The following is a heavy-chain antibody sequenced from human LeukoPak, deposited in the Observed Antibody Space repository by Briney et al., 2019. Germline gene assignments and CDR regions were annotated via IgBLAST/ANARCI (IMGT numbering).Heavy chain of an antibody. V-gene: IGHV4-34*01. CDR2: INHSGST. D-gene: IGHD2-2*01. Sequence: PGGSLRLSCAASGFTFSSYSMNWVRQPPGKGLEWIGEINHSGSTNYNPSLKSRVTISVDTSKNQFSLKLSSVTAADMAVYYCARHQARNRYCSSTSCRGWFDPWGQGTLVTVSS. CDR3: ARHQARNRYCSSTSCRGWFDP. J-gene: IGHJ5*02. CDR1: GFTFSSYS.